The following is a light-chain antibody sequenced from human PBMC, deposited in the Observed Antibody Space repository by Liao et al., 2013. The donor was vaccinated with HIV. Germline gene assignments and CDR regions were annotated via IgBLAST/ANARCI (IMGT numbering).Light chain of an antibody. CDR3: QAWDTITDNYV. Sequence: SYDLTQSSSVSVSPGQTASITCSGDKLGDKYVCWYQKKAGQSPLLVIYQDDKRPSGIPGRFSGSNSGNVATLTISGAQAMDEADYYCQAWDTITDNYVFGTGTKVTVL. J-gene: IGLJ1*01. CDR2: QDD. V-gene: IGLV3-1*01. CDR1: KLGDKY.